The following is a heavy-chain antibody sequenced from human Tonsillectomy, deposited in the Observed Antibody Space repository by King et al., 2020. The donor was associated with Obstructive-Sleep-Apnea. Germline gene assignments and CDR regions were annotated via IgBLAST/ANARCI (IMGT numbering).Heavy chain of an antibody. J-gene: IGHJ6*02. D-gene: IGHD6-13*01. CDR3: ATRCRSVEGGIAAAGSYGMDV. Sequence: VQLVESGGGLVQPGGSLRLSCAASGFTFSSYSMDWVRQAPGKGLEWVSYISSTSRTIHYAESVKGRFTISRDNAKNSLYLQMNSLRAEDAAVYYCATRCRSVEGGIAAAGSYGMDVWGQGTTVTVSS. CDR2: ISSTSRTI. CDR1: GFTFSSYS. V-gene: IGHV3-48*01.